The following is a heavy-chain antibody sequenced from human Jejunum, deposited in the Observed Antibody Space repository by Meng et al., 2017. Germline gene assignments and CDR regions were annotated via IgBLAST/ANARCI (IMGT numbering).Heavy chain of an antibody. J-gene: IGHJ4*02. D-gene: IGHD6-19*01. CDR2: VNPSKS. Sequence: QGQLVQAGAEVRKPGASVKGSCNGFGFSFDSSEINWVRQATGQGLEWMAWVNPSKSYIPQKFHGSLTVTWDSYETTAYTELNTLTSDDTAVYYCSRGGTGWPLDFWGQGTLVTVSS. V-gene: IGHV1-8*01. CDR3: SRGGTGWPLDF. CDR1: GFSFDSSE.